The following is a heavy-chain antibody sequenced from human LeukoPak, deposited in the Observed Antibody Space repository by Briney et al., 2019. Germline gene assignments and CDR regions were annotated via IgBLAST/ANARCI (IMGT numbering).Heavy chain of an antibody. CDR2: INPSGGST. Sequence: ASVKVSCKASGYTFTMFGIHWVRQAPGQRPEWMGIINPSGGSTSYAQKFQGRVTMTRDTSTSTVYMELSSLRSEDTAVYYCARGNPHDFDIWGQGTMVTVSS. V-gene: IGHV1-46*01. J-gene: IGHJ3*02. CDR1: GYTFTMFG. CDR3: ARGNPHDFDI.